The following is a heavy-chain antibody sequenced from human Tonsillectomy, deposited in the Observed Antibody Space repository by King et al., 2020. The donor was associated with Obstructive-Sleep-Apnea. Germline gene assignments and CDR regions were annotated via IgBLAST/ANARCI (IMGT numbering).Heavy chain of an antibody. CDR3: ARMRWELRTRGDLDS. V-gene: IGHV3-21*01. D-gene: IGHD1-26*01. CDR2: IRSHGDI. CDR1: GFTFSAYN. J-gene: IGHJ3*02. Sequence: VQLVESGGGLVKPGGSLRLSCAASGFTFSAYNMMWVRQAPGTGLEWVSSIRSHGDIYYADSSKGRFTISRDDAKKVVYLQMNSLRAEDTAVYYCARMRWELRTRGDLDSWGQGTTVTVSS.